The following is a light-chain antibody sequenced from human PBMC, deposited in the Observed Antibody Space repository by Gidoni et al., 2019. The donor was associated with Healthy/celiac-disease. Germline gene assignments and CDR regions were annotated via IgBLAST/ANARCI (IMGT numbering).Light chain of an antibody. CDR3: QQRSNSFT. Sequence: EIVLTQSPATLPLSPGERATLSCRASQSVSSYLAWYQQKPGQAPRLLIYDASNRATGIPARFSGSGSGTDFTLTTSSLEPEDFAVYYCQQRSNSFTFGPGTKVDIK. V-gene: IGKV3-11*01. CDR2: DAS. J-gene: IGKJ3*01. CDR1: QSVSSY.